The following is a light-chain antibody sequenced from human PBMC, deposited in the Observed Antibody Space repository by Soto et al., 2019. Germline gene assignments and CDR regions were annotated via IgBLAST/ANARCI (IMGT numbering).Light chain of an antibody. J-gene: IGKJ2*01. CDR2: GAS. CDR3: QQYGSSPPYT. CDR1: QSVSSRY. V-gene: IGKV3-20*01. Sequence: EIVLTQSPGTLSLSPGERATLSCRASQSVSSRYLAWYQQKPGQAPRLLLYGASSRATGIPDRFSGSGSGTDFTLTISRLEPEDFAVFYCQQYGSSPPYTFGQGTKLEIK.